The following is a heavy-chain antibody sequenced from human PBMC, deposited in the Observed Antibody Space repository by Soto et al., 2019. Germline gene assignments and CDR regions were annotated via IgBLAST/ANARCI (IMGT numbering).Heavy chain of an antibody. Sequence: GGSLRLSSAASGFTFGDAWMSWVRQAPGKGLEWVGRIKSKTDGGATDYAAPVKGRFTISRDDSKNTLYLQMNSLKTEDTAVYYCTREAAAFDYWGQGTLVTVSS. CDR2: IKSKTDGGAT. CDR1: GFTFGDAW. J-gene: IGHJ4*02. D-gene: IGHD6-13*01. V-gene: IGHV3-15*01. CDR3: TREAAAFDY.